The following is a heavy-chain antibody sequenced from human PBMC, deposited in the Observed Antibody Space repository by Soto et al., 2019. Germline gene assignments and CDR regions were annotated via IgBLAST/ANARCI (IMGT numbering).Heavy chain of an antibody. D-gene: IGHD5-12*01. J-gene: IGHJ4*02. V-gene: IGHV1-69*01. Sequence: QVQLVQSGAEVKKSGSSVKVSCKTSGVTFNSYAISWVRQAPGHGLEWMGGIFPLFGTSNYAQKLQGRLTITADESTSTAYMELSSLKSEDTAVYYCARGWVEMATITAVFDYWGQGTLVTVSS. CDR2: IFPLFGTS. CDR1: GVTFNSYA. CDR3: ARGWVEMATITAVFDY.